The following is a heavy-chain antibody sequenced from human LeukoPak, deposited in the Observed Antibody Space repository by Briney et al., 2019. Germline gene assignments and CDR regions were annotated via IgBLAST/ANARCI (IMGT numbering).Heavy chain of an antibody. D-gene: IGHD3-22*01. V-gene: IGHV3-23*01. CDR3: AKQGGDSSGVYFDH. CDR1: GFTFSSYD. J-gene: IGHJ4*02. CDR2: ISGSGGST. Sequence: GGSLRLSCAASGFTFSSYDMSWVRQAPRKGLEWVLGISGSGGSTYYADSVKGRFTISRDNSKNTLYLQMSSLRAEDTAVYYCAKQGGDSSGVYFDHWGQGTLVTVSS.